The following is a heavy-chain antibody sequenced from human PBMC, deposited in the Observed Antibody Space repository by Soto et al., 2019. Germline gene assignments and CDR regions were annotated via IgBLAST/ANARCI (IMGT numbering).Heavy chain of an antibody. CDR1: GFTFSSYA. CDR2: ISGSGGST. D-gene: IGHD6-19*01. CDR3: SKDYSSGWYRGGSFDI. V-gene: IGHV3-23*01. J-gene: IGHJ3*02. Sequence: GSLRLSCAASGFTFSSYAMSWVRQAPGKGLEWVSAISGSGGSTYYADSVKGRFTISRDNSKNTLYLQMNSLRAEDTAVYYCSKDYSSGWYRGGSFDIRGQGTMCTVSS.